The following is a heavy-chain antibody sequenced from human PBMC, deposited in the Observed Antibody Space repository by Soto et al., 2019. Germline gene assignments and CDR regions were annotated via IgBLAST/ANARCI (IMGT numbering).Heavy chain of an antibody. J-gene: IGHJ5*02. V-gene: IGHV4-34*01. D-gene: IGHD3-3*01. CDR3: ATRITVFGLLIPPFDP. Sequence: SETLSLTCAIYGGSGNCYYWNWIRQAPGKGLEWIGEINHTGGTHYNPSLKSRVTMSVDTSKNQFSLRLSSVTAADTAIYYCATRITVFGLLIPPFDPWGQGTQVTVSS. CDR2: INHTGGT. CDR1: GGSGNCYY.